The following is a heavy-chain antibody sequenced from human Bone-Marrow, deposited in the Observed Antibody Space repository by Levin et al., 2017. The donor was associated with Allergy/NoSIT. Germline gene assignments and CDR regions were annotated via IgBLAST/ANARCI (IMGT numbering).Heavy chain of an antibody. CDR1: GFTFSSYS. J-gene: IGHJ4*02. CDR3: ARASSGSHHIDDY. CDR2: ISTRSDYI. V-gene: IGHV3-21*01. Sequence: SGGSLRLSCAASGFTFSSYSMNWVRLAPGKGLEWVSFISTRSDYIGYANSVKGRFTISRDNAKNSLYLQMNSLRAEDTAVYYCARASSGSHHIDDYWGQGTLVTVSS. D-gene: IGHD1-26*01.